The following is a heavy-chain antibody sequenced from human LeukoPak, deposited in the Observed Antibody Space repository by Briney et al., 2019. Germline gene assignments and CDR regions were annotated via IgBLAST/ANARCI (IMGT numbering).Heavy chain of an antibody. CDR3: ARGGRDGYKHFDY. CDR1: GGSIISGSKY. V-gene: IGHV4-39*07. J-gene: IGHJ4*02. Sequence: SETLSLTCTVSGGSIISGSKYWGWIRQAPGTGLEWIGSIYYSGTTYYNPSLKSRVTISVDRSKNQFSLKLSSVTAADTAVYYCARGGRDGYKHFDYWGQGTLVTVSS. D-gene: IGHD5-24*01. CDR2: IYYSGTT.